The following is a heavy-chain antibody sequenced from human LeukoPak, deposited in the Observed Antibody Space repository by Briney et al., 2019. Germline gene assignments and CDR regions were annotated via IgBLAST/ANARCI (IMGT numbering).Heavy chain of an antibody. J-gene: IGHJ6*02. CDR1: GVSISNEY. CDR3: VRDRPNYDGSGSYRYYYYAMDV. Sequence: SETLSLTCNVSGVSISNEYWTWLRQPPGKGLEWVGYVYYSGSTIYNPSLKSRVTISVEASKNQSSLKLSSVTAADTAVYYCVRDRPNYDGSGSYRYYYYAMDVWGPGTTVIVSS. D-gene: IGHD3-10*01. CDR2: VYYSGST. V-gene: IGHV4-59*01.